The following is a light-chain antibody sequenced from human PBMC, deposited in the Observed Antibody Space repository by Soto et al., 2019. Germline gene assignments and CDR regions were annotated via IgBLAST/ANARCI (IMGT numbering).Light chain of an antibody. V-gene: IGKV3-15*01. J-gene: IGKJ3*01. CDR3: QQYNNGLST. CDR1: QSVSSN. Sequence: EIVMTQSPATLSVSPGERATLSCRASQSVSSNLAWYQQKPGQAPRLLIYGASTRATGIPARFSGSGSGTEFTLTISSLQSEDFAVYYCQQYNNGLSTFGPGTKVDIK. CDR2: GAS.